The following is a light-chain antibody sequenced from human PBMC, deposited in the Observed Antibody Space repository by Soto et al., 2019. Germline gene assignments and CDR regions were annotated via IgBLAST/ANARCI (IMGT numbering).Light chain of an antibody. CDR3: AAWDDSLNGPV. V-gene: IGLV1-44*01. CDR2: SND. J-gene: IGLJ1*01. Sequence: QLVLTQPPSASGTPGQRVTISCSGSSSNIGSSPVNWYQQLPGTAPKLLIHSNDRRPSGVPDRFSGSKSGTSASLAISGLQSEDAADYYCAAWDDSLNGPVFGTGTKVTVL. CDR1: SSNIGSSP.